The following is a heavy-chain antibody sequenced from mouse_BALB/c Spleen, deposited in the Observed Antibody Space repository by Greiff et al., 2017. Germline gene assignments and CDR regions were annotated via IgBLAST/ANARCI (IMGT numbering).Heavy chain of an antibody. CDR2: ISYSGST. V-gene: IGHV3-8*02. D-gene: IGHD1-1*01. CDR3: AGGDSGGSSPYWYFDV. CDR1: GDSITSGY. Sequence: EVQLQESGPSLVKPSQTLSLTCSVTGDSITSGYWNWIRKFPGNKLEYMGYISYSGSTYYNPSLKSRISITRDTSKNQYYLQLNSVTTEDTATYYCAGGDSGGSSPYWYFDVWGAGTTVTVSS. J-gene: IGHJ1*01.